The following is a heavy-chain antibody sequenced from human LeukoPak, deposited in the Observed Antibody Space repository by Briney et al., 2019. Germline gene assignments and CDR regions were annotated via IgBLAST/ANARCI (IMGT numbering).Heavy chain of an antibody. J-gene: IGHJ5*02. D-gene: IGHD3-10*01. CDR3: ARDRAGAQSWVALDP. CDR2: IYGDGTT. CDR1: GFTVSNDY. Sequence: PGGSLRLSCAASGFTVSNDYMAWVRQAPGRGLEWLSLIYGDGTTFYTDSVKGRFTISRDNFKNTLYLQMSSLRPEDTALYYCARDRAGAQSWVALDPWGQGTLVTVSS. V-gene: IGHV3-66*02.